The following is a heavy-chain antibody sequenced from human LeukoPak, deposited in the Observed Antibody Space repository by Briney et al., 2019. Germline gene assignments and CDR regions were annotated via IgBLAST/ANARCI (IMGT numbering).Heavy chain of an antibody. V-gene: IGHV3-23*01. CDR3: AKDRMVRGVIPNWFDP. J-gene: IGHJ5*02. Sequence: GGSLRLSCAASGFTFSSYAMSWVRQAPGKGLEWASAISGSGGSTYYADSVKGRFTISRDNSKNTLYLQMNSLRAEDTAVYYCAKDRMVRGVIPNWFDPWGPGTLVTVSS. CDR2: ISGSGGST. D-gene: IGHD3-10*01. CDR1: GFTFSSYA.